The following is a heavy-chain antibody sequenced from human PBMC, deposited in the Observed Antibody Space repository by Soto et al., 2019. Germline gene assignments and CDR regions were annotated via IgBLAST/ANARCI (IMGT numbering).Heavy chain of an antibody. CDR1: GYTFTIYG. CDR3: ARDSLDHRSSCYDY. CDR2: ISAYNGNT. Sequence: ASVKVSCKASGYTFTIYGISGVLQSPGQGLEGMGWISAYNGNTNYAQKLQGRVTMTTDTSTSTAYMELRSLRSDDTAVYYCARDSLDHRSSCYDYWGQGTLVTVS. V-gene: IGHV1-18*01. D-gene: IGHD6-13*01. J-gene: IGHJ4*02.